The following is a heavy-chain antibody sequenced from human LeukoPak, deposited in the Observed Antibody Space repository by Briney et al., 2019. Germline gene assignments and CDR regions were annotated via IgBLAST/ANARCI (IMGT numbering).Heavy chain of an antibody. V-gene: IGHV3-53*01. CDR1: GFSVSSNY. J-gene: IGHJ3*02. CDR3: ARDKWFGELPEDAFDI. CDR2: IYSGGDT. D-gene: IGHD3-10*01. Sequence: GGSLRLSCAASGFSVSSNYMNWVRQAPGKGLEWVSIIYSGGDTYYADSVKGRFTISRDISKNTLYLQMNSLRADDTAVYYCARDKWFGELPEDAFDIWGQGTMVTVSS.